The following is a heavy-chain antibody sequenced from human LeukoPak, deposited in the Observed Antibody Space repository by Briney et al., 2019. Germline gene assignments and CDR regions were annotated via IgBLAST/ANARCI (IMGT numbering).Heavy chain of an antibody. CDR3: AKVMATTTGFDY. Sequence: PGGSLRLSCAASGFTFDDYAMHWVRQAPGKGLEWVSGISWISGSIGYADSVKGRFTISRDNAKNSLYLQMNSLRAEDTALYYCAKVMATTTGFDYWGQGTLVTVSS. CDR1: GFTFDDYA. CDR2: ISWISGSI. J-gene: IGHJ4*02. D-gene: IGHD5-24*01. V-gene: IGHV3-9*01.